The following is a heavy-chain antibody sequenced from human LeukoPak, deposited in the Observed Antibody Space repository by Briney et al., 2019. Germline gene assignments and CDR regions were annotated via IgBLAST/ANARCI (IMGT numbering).Heavy chain of an antibody. Sequence: QSGGSLRLSCAASGFTFSSYAMSWVRQAPGKGLEWVSAISGSGGSTYYADSVKGRFTISRDNSKNTLYLQMNSLRAEDTAVYYCAKRGLLEWLSSYYMDVWGKGTTVTVSS. CDR2: ISGSGGST. D-gene: IGHD3-3*01. V-gene: IGHV3-23*01. J-gene: IGHJ6*03. CDR3: AKRGLLEWLSSYYMDV. CDR1: GFTFSSYA.